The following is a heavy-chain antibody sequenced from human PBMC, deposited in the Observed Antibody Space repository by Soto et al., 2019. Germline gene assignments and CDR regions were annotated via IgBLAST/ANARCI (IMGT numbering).Heavy chain of an antibody. Sequence: QVQLQQWGAGLLEPTETLSLTCAVYGGSISGYYWSWIRQPPEKGLEWIGEINHSGSTNYNPSLKSRVTISVETSKNQFSLKLSSVTVADTAVYYCARVGGDSSSRNQFIDYWGQGTLVIVSS. V-gene: IGHV4-34*01. CDR3: ARVGGDSSSRNQFIDY. D-gene: IGHD6-13*01. CDR2: INHSGST. CDR1: GGSISGYY. J-gene: IGHJ4*02.